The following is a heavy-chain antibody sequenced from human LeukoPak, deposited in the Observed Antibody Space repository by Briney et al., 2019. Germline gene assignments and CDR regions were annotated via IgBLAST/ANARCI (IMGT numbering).Heavy chain of an antibody. CDR2: IWYDGSNK. CDR1: GFTFSSYG. CDR3: AKGLSGSYQENYFDY. J-gene: IGHJ4*02. Sequence: GGSLRLSCAASGFTFSSYGMHWVRQAPGKGLEWVAVIWYDGSNKYYADSVKGRFTTSRDNSKNSLYLQMNSLRAEDTALYYCAKGLSGSYQENYFDYWGQGTLVTVSS. V-gene: IGHV3-30*02. D-gene: IGHD1-26*01.